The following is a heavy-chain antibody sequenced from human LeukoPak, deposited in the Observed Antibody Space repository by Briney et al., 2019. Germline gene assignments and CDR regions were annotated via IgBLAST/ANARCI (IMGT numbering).Heavy chain of an antibody. D-gene: IGHD3-10*01. J-gene: IGHJ5*02. CDR1: GFTVSSNY. Sequence: GGSLRLSCAASGFTVSSNYMSWVRQAPGKGLEWVSVIYSGGSTYYADSVKGRFTISRDNSKNTLYLQMNSLRAEDTAVNYCARVVGLLWFGETNWFDPWGQGTLVTVSS. CDR3: ARVVGLLWFGETNWFDP. V-gene: IGHV3-66*01. CDR2: IYSGGST.